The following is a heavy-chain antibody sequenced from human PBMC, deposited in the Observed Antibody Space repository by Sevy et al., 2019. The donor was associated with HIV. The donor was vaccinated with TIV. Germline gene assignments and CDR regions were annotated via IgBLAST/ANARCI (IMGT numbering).Heavy chain of an antibody. CDR1: KFTFTIYA. CDR2: ISGSGGST. D-gene: IGHD1-26*01. Sequence: GGSLRLSCAASKFTFTIYAMSWVRQAPGKGLEWVSAISGSGGSTYYADSVKGRFTISRDNSKNTLYLQMNSLRAEDTAVYYCAKAPVPDVDSGTVLAPFDYWGQGTLVTVSS. J-gene: IGHJ4*02. CDR3: AKAPVPDVDSGTVLAPFDY. V-gene: IGHV3-23*01.